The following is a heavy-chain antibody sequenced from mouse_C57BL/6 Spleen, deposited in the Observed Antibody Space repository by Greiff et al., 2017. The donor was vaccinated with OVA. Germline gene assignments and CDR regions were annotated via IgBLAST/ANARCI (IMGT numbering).Heavy chain of an antibody. D-gene: IGHD1-1*01. V-gene: IGHV1-69*01. J-gene: IGHJ2*01. CDR2: IDPSDRYT. CDR3: ARPYYYGSSLDY. Sequence: QVQLQQPGAELVMPGASVKLSCKASGYTFTSYWMHWVKQSPGHGLEWIGEIDPSDRYTNYNQKFKGKSTLTVDKSSSTAYMQLSSLTSEDSAVYYCARPYYYGSSLDYWGQGTTLTVSS. CDR1: GYTFTSYW.